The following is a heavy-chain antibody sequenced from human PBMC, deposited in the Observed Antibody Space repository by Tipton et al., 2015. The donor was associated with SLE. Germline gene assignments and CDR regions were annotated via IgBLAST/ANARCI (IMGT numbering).Heavy chain of an antibody. D-gene: IGHD6-19*01. CDR3: ARGYSSGWCVY. V-gene: IGHV4-34*09. CDR1: GGSFSGYY. J-gene: IGHJ4*02. CDR2: INHSGST. Sequence: LRLSCAVYGGSFSGYYWSWIRQPPGKGLEWIGEINHSGSTYYNPSLKSRVTISVDTSKNQFSLKLSSVTAADTAVYYCARGYSSGWCVYWGQGTLVTVSS.